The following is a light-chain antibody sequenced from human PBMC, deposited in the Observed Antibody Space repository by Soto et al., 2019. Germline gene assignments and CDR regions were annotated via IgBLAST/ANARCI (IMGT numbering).Light chain of an antibody. Sequence: DIVMTQSPDSLAVSLGERATINCKSSQSLFFRSKNKDYLAWYQHKPGQPPKLLFYWSTTRESGVPDRFSGSGSGTDFTLTISSLQAEDVAVYYCHQYYSIPHSFGQGTKLEIK. CDR2: WST. V-gene: IGKV4-1*01. CDR3: HQYYSIPHS. CDR1: QSLFFRSKNKDY. J-gene: IGKJ2*03.